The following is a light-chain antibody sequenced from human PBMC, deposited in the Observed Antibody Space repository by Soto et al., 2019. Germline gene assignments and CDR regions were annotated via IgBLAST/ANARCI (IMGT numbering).Light chain of an antibody. Sequence: EIVLTQSPGTLSLSPGERATLSCRASQSISSSYLAWYQQRPGQTPRLLIYGASSRATGIPDRFSGSGSGTDFTLTIRKLEPEDFAVYSCQQNDNSIYTFGRGTKLEIK. J-gene: IGKJ2*01. CDR3: QQNDNSIYT. V-gene: IGKV3-20*01. CDR2: GAS. CDR1: QSISSSY.